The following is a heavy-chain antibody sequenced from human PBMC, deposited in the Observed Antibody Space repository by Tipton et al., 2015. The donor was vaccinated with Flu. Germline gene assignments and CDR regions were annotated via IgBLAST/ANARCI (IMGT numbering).Heavy chain of an antibody. D-gene: IGHD4-11*01. CDR3: ARRDYSNYVSEPKNWFDS. Sequence: LSCAVSGYSISSGYYWGWIRQPPGKGLEWIGSVYHAGSPYYNPSLKSRVTISVDTSKNQFSLKVRSVTASDTAIYYYARRDYSNYVSEPKNWFDSWGQGTLVTVSS. J-gene: IGHJ5*01. V-gene: IGHV4-38-2*01. CDR1: GYSISSGYY. CDR2: VYHAGSP.